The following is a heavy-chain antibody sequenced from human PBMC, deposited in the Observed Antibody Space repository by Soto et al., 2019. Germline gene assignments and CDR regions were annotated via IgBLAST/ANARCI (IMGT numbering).Heavy chain of an antibody. D-gene: IGHD2-2*01. CDR1: GYTFSSYG. J-gene: IGHJ2*01. CDR2: ISADNGNT. Sequence: QVQLVQSGAEVKKPGASVKVSCKASGYTFSSYGISWVRQAHGQELEWMGWISADNGNTNYAQKLQGRVTMTTHTSTSTAYMELRSLRSDDTAVYYCARDGYCSSRRCFDLWGRGTLVIVSS. CDR3: ARDGYCSSRRCFDL. V-gene: IGHV1-18*01.